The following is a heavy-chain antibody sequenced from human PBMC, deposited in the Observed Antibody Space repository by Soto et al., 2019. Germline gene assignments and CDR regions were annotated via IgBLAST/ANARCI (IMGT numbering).Heavy chain of an antibody. CDR1: GYTFTSYG. Sequence: QVQLVQSGAEVKKPGASVKVSCKASGYTFTSYGISWVRQAPGQGLEWMGWISAYNGNTNYAQKLQGRVTMTTDTSTSRAYMELRSLRSDDTAVYYCARVAFFGSGSLYYYYYMDVWGKGTTVTVSS. CDR2: ISAYNGNT. CDR3: ARVAFFGSGSLYYYYYMDV. D-gene: IGHD3-10*01. J-gene: IGHJ6*03. V-gene: IGHV1-18*01.